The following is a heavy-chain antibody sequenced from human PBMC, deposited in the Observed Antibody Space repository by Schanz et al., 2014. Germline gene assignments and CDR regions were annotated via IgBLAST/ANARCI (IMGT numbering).Heavy chain of an antibody. CDR2: ISWNGGTK. D-gene: IGHD3-3*01. Sequence: EEQLVESGGGLVQPGRSLRLSCAASGFMFEDYDMHWVQQAPGKGLEWVSGISWNGGTKDYADSVKGRFTISRDNAKNSVYLQMNSLRVEDTAVYYCARYGFRKFGVVYGLAVWGQGTTVTVS. V-gene: IGHV3-9*01. CDR1: GFMFEDYD. CDR3: ARYGFRKFGVVYGLAV. J-gene: IGHJ6*02.